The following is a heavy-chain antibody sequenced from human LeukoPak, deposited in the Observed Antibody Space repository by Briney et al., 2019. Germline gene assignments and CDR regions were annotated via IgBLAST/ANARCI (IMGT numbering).Heavy chain of an antibody. CDR1: GFTFSSYA. V-gene: IGHV3-23*01. CDR3: AKGAYYDSSGYYIDS. CDR2: ISGSGGNT. D-gene: IGHD3-22*01. Sequence: PGGSLRLSCAASGFTFSSYAMNWVRQAPGKGLEWVSAISGSGGNTYYADSVKGRFTISRDNSKNTLFLQLNSLRAEDTAVYYCAKGAYYDSSGYYIDSWGQGTLVTVSS. J-gene: IGHJ4*02.